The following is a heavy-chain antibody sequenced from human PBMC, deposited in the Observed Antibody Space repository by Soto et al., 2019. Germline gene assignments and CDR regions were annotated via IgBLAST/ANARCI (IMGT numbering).Heavy chain of an antibody. CDR3: AIVYSVQYLGYFGY. Sequence: QLQLQESGPGLVKPSETLSLTCTVSGGPFSRGSYYWSWIRQHPGKGLECIGYIFYTGSTYYNPTLKSRVTMSVDTSKRQCSLNLSSLTAADTAVYDCAIVYSVQYLGYFGYWGQGALVTVSS. CDR1: GGPFSRGSYY. D-gene: IGHD6-13*01. CDR2: IFYTGST. J-gene: IGHJ4*02. V-gene: IGHV4-31*03.